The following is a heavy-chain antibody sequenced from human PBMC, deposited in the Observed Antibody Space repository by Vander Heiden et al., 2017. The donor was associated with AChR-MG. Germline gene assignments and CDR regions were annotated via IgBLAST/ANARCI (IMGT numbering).Heavy chain of an antibody. D-gene: IGHD2-21*01. J-gene: IGHJ1*01. V-gene: IGHV4-30-2*01. CDR1: GASINSGGNS. CDR3: SSFAGRHYFQH. Sequence: LQLQESGSGLAKPSQTLSLTCDASGASINSGGNSWSWIRQPPGKGLEGIGYIHHSGRTYYNPSLKSRVSMSVDRSKNQFSLKLSSVTAADTAVYFCSSFAGRHYFQHWGQGTLATVSS. CDR2: IHHSGRT.